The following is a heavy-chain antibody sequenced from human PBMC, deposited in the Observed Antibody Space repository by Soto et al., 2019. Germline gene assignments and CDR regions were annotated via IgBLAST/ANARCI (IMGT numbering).Heavy chain of an antibody. Sequence: GGSLRLSCAASGFTFSGYSMFWVRQAPGKGLEYVSAINTNGVNTFYAKSVKGRFTISRDNSKNTMYLQMGSLRAEDMDVYFCARGRVEDSSGWATYFDYWGQGTLVTVSS. CDR1: GFTFSGYS. J-gene: IGHJ4*02. CDR3: ARGRVEDSSGWATYFDY. V-gene: IGHV3-64*01. D-gene: IGHD6-19*01. CDR2: INTNGVNT.